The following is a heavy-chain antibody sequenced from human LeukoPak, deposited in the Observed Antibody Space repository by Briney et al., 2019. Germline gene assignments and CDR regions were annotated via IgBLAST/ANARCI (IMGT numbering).Heavy chain of an antibody. CDR1: GFTFSSYG. V-gene: IGHV3-33*06. J-gene: IGHJ4*02. CDR3: AKDTRGIAVAGNFDY. D-gene: IGHD6-19*01. Sequence: GGSLRLSSAASGFTFSSYGMHWVRQAPGKGLEWVAVIWYDGSNKYYADSVKGRFTISRDNSKNTLYLQMNSLRAEDTAVYYCAKDTRGIAVAGNFDYWGQGTLVTVSS. CDR2: IWYDGSNK.